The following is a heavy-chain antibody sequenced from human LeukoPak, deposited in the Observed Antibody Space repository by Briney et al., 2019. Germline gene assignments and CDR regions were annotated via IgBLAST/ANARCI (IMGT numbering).Heavy chain of an antibody. CDR3: GMAADYCMGV. CDR1: GGSISSGDYY. V-gene: IGHV4-30-4*01. Sequence: SQTLSLTCTVSGGSISSGDYYWRWIRQPPGKGLGWIGYIYYSGSTYYNPSLKSRVTISVDTSKNQFSLKLSSVTAADRAVYYGGMAADYCMGVWGQGTTVTVSS. CDR2: IYYSGST. D-gene: IGHD6-6*01. J-gene: IGHJ6*02.